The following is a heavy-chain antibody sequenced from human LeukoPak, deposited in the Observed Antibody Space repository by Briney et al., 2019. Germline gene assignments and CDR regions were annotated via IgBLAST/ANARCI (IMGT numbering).Heavy chain of an antibody. CDR1: VGTFSSYA. Sequence: ASVKVSCKASVGTFSSYAISWVRQAPGQGLEWMARIIPILGIANYAQKFQGRVTITADKSTSTAYMELSSLRSEDTAVYYCARDNYYDSSPIFDYWGPGTLVTVSS. D-gene: IGHD3-22*01. V-gene: IGHV1-69*04. CDR3: ARDNYYDSSPIFDY. J-gene: IGHJ4*02. CDR2: IIPILGIA.